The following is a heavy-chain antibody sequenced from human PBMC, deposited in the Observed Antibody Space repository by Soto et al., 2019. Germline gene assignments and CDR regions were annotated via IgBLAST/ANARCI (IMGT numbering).Heavy chain of an antibody. D-gene: IGHD5-18*01. V-gene: IGHV1-69*13. Sequence: ASVKVSCKASGGTFSSYAISWVRQAPGQGLEWMGGIIPIFGTANYAQKFQGRVTITADESTSTAYMELSSLRSEDTAVYYCARSTGTAMAPYYYYYGMDVWGQGTTVTVSS. CDR2: IIPIFGTA. J-gene: IGHJ6*02. CDR1: GGTFSSYA. CDR3: ARSTGTAMAPYYYYYGMDV.